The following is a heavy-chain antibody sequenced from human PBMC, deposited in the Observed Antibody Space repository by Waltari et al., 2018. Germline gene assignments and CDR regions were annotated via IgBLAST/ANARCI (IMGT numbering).Heavy chain of an antibody. V-gene: IGHV3-33*01. CDR2: IWYDGSNK. D-gene: IGHD3-3*01. CDR3: ARDHYDFWSGQYYYYYYGMDV. J-gene: IGHJ6*02. Sequence: QVQLVESGGGVVQPGRSLRLSCAASGFTFSSYGMNWVPQAPGQGRGWVVVIWYDGSNKYYADSVKGRFTISRDNSKNTLYLQMNSLRAEDTAVYYCARDHYDFWSGQYYYYYYGMDVWGQGTTVTVSS. CDR1: GFTFSSYG.